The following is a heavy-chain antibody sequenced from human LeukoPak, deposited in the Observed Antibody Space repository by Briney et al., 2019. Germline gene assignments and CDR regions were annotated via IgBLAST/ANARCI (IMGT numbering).Heavy chain of an antibody. CDR3: ARWGATTRFAFDY. V-gene: IGHV1-2*02. Sequence: ASVKVSCKASGCTFTGYYMHWVRQAPGQGLEWMGWINPNSGGTNYAQKFQGRVTMTRDTSISTAYMELSRLRSDDTAVYYCARWGATTRFAFDYWGQGTLVTVSS. CDR1: GCTFTGYY. J-gene: IGHJ4*02. CDR2: INPNSGGT. D-gene: IGHD1-26*01.